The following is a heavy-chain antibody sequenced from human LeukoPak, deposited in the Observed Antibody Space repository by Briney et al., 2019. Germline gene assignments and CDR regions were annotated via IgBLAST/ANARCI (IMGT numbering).Heavy chain of an antibody. J-gene: IGHJ4*02. CDR2: IYSGGST. D-gene: IGHD4-17*01. CDR3: AKRPSDYGDYVTYFDY. V-gene: IGHV3-53*01. CDR1: GFTVSSNY. Sequence: GGSLRLSCVASGFTVSSNYMSWVRQAPGKGLEWVSVIYSGGSTYYADSVKGRFTISRDNSKNTLYLQMNSLRAEDTAVYYCAKRPSDYGDYVTYFDYWGQGTLVTVSS.